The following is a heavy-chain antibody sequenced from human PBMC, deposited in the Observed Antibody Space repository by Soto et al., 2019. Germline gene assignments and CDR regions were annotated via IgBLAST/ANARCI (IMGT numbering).Heavy chain of an antibody. CDR3: ARERHYYGSGFNP. CDR2: IWYDGSNK. J-gene: IGHJ5*02. CDR1: GFTFSSYG. Sequence: PGGSLRLSCAAYGFTFSSYGMHSVRQAPGKGLEWVAVIWYDGSNKYYADSVKGRFTISRDNSKNTLDLQMNSLRAEDTAVYYLARERHYYGSGFNPCGNGTLVTVSS. D-gene: IGHD3-10*01. V-gene: IGHV3-33*01.